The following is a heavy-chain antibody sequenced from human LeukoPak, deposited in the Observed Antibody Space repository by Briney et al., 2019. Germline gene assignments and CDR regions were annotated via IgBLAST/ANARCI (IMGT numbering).Heavy chain of an antibody. CDR1: GFTFSSYW. CDR3: ARDHGYDYYYYGMDV. CDR2: IKQDGSEK. J-gene: IGHJ6*02. D-gene: IGHD5-18*01. Sequence: QPGGSLRLSCAASGFTFSSYWMSWVRQAPGKGLEWVANIKQDGSEKYYVDSVKGRFTISRDSAKNSLYLQMNSLRAEDTAVYYCARDHGYDYYYYGMDVWGQGTTVTVSS. V-gene: IGHV3-7*01.